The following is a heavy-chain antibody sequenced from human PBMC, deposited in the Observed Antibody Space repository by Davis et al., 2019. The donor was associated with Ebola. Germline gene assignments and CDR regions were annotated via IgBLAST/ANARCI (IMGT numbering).Heavy chain of an antibody. J-gene: IGHJ2*01. CDR1: GFTFSDHY. D-gene: IGHD3-22*01. CDR2: TRNKANSYTT. Sequence: GESLKISCAASGFTFSDHYMDWVRQAPGKGLEWVGRTRNKANSYTTEYAASVKGRFTISRDDSKNSLYLQMNSLKTEDTAVYYCARGKPTYYYDSSGYYTNWYFDLWGRGTLVTVSS. CDR3: ARGKPTYYYDSSGYYTNWYFDL. V-gene: IGHV3-72*01.